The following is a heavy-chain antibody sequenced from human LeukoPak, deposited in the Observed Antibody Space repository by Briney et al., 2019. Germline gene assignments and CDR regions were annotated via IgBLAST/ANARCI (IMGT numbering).Heavy chain of an antibody. D-gene: IGHD1-26*01. J-gene: IGHJ4*02. CDR3: ARRPHSGTYRYFFDY. CDR1: GGSISSGTSY. V-gene: IGHV4-39*02. CDR2: VSNSGST. Sequence: SETLSLTCTVSGGSISSGTSYWGWIRQSPGKGLEWIGSVSNSGSTNYDPSLKSRVTISVDTSQNHFSLNVRFVTGADTAVYFCARRPHSGTYRYFFDYWGQGTLVTVSS.